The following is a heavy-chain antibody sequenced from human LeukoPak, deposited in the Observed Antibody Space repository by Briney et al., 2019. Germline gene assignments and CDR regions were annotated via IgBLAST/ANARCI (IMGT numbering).Heavy chain of an antibody. J-gene: IGHJ4*02. V-gene: IGHV1-2*02. CDR2: INPNSGGT. Sequence: ASVKVSCKASGYTFTGYYMHWVRQAPGQGLEWMGWINPNSGGTNYVQKLQGRVTMTTDTSTSTAYMELRTLRSDDTAVYYCARVPGLVATITHPSQYYFDYWGQGTLVTVSS. CDR3: ARVPGLVATITHPSQYYFDY. CDR1: GYTFTGYY. D-gene: IGHD5-12*01.